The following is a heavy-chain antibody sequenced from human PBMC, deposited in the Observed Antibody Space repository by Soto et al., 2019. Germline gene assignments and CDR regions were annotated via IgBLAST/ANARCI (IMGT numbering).Heavy chain of an antibody. CDR2: FDPEDGET. CDR3: AREAPSEYGILGATTGIDY. D-gene: IGHD1-26*01. Sequence: ASVKVSCKVSGYTLTELSMHWVRQAPGKGLEWMGGFDPEDGETIYAQKFQGRVTMTEDTSTDTAYMELSSLRSEDTAVYYCAREAPSEYGILGATTGIDYRGQGTLVTVSS. CDR1: GYTLTELS. J-gene: IGHJ4*02. V-gene: IGHV1-24*01.